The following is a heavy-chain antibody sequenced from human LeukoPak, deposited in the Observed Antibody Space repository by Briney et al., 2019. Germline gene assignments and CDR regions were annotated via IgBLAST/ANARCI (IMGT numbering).Heavy chain of an antibody. Sequence: SETLSLTCTVSGGSISSSSYYWGWIRQPPGKGLEWIGSIYYSGSTYYNPSLKSRVTISVDTSKNQFSLKLSSVTAADTAVYYCASIRGHTAYYWGQGTLVTVSS. CDR1: GGSISSSSYY. D-gene: IGHD2-2*02. V-gene: IGHV4-39*07. CDR2: IYYSGST. CDR3: ASIRGHTAYY. J-gene: IGHJ4*02.